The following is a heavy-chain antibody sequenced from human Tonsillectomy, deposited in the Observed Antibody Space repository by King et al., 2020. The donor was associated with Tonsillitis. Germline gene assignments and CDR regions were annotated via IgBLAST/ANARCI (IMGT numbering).Heavy chain of an antibody. CDR2: RYSMGTI. V-gene: IGHV4-39*02. Sequence: QLQESGPGVVKPSETLSLTCTVSGGYISSSDHYWAWIRQPPGKGLEWIGYRYSMGTIFYNPSHKSRITISGGTSGNRFTLKLSSVTAADTAVYFCARDVSGSFDYWGQGALVTVSS. D-gene: IGHD1-26*01. J-gene: IGHJ4*02. CDR3: ARDVSGSFDY. CDR1: GGYISSSDHY.